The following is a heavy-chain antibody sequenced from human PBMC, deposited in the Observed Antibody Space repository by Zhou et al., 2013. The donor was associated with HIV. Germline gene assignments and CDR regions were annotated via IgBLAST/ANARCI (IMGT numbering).Heavy chain of an antibody. Sequence: QVQVVQSGAEMKKPGSSMKVSCKASGGTFDSYGINWVRQAPGQGLEWMGGIIPMFGTPNYAQKFEGRITIIADKSTSTVNMELRRLRPGDTAVYYCAREDSDIVATNFNYYYGMDVWGQGTTVTVSS. CDR2: IIPMFGTP. V-gene: IGHV1-69*14. CDR3: AREDSDIVATNFNYYYGMDV. CDR1: GGTFDSYG. J-gene: IGHJ6*02. D-gene: IGHD5-12*01.